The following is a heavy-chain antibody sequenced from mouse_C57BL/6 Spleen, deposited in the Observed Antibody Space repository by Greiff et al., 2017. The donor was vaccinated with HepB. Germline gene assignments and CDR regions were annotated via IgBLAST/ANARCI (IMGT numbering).Heavy chain of an antibody. Sequence: QVQLQQPGAELVMPGASVKLSCKASGYTFTSYWMHWVKQRPGQGLEWIGKIDPSDSYTNYNQKFKGKSTLTVDKSSSTAYLRLSSLTSEDSAVYYCARGGDYYGSEDYWGQGTTLTVSS. J-gene: IGHJ2*01. CDR1: GYTFTSYW. D-gene: IGHD1-1*01. CDR2: IDPSDSYT. CDR3: ARGGDYYGSEDY. V-gene: IGHV1-69*01.